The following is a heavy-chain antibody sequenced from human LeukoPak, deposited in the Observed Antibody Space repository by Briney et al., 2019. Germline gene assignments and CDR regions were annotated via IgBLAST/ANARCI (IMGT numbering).Heavy chain of an antibody. Sequence: GGSLRLSCAASGFTFRDYYMSWIRQAPGKGLEWVSYISSSGSTIYYADSVKGRFTISRDNAKNSLYMQMNSLRAADTAVYYCARDGRWAVRVFDIWGQETMVTVSS. CDR3: ARDGRWAVRVFDI. CDR1: GFTFRDYY. D-gene: IGHD1-26*01. J-gene: IGHJ3*02. V-gene: IGHV3-11*04. CDR2: ISSSGSTI.